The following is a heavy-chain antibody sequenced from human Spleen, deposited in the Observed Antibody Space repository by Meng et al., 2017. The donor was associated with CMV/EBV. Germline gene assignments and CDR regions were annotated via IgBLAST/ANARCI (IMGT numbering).Heavy chain of an antibody. J-gene: IGHJ4*02. CDR2: ITGSGIST. CDR1: GFTFSNFA. CDR3: AKDGSYYGSNFDY. Sequence: SGFTFSNFAMSWVRQAPGKGLEWVSAITGSGISTYYADSVEGRFTISRDDSKNTLHLQMNSLRAEDTAVYYYAKDGSYYGSNFDYWGQGTLVTVSS. V-gene: IGHV3-23*01. D-gene: IGHD3-10*01.